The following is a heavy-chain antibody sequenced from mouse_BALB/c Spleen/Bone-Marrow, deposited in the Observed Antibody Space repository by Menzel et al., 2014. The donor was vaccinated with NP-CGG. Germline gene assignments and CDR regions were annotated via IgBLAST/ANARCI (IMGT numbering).Heavy chain of an antibody. D-gene: IGHD1-3*01. CDR2: IDPANGNT. V-gene: IGHV14-3*02. CDR3: AKYNYGLYFDV. J-gene: IGHJ1*01. Sequence: VQQQQSGAELVKPGASVKLSCTASGFNIKDTYIHWVKQRPEQGLEWIGRIDPANGNTKYDPKFQGKATITADTSSNSAYLQLSSLTSEDTAVYYCAKYNYGLYFDVWGAGTTVTVSS. CDR1: GFNIKDTY.